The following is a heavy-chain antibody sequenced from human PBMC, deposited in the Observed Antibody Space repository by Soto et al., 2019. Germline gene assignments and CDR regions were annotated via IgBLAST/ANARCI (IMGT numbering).Heavy chain of an antibody. J-gene: IGHJ5*02. CDR3: ARRYGASFDP. D-gene: IGHD4-17*01. CDR1: GGSISSYY. V-gene: IGHV4-59*01. Sequence: SETLSLTCTVSGGSISSYYWSLIRQPPGKGLEWIGYIYYSGSTNYNPSLKSRVTISVDTSKNQFSLKLSSVTAADTAVYYCARRYGASFDPWGQGTLVTVS. CDR2: IYYSGST.